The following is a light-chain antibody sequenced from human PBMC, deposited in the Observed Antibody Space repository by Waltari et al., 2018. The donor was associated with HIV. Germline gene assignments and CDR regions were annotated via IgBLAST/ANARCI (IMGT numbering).Light chain of an antibody. Sequence: SVGDRVNITCRASQNINKHLNWYQHKSGKAPKLLIYAASSLQSGVPSRFSGSGSGTNFTLTINTLQPEDFAIYYCQQSYSTLRITFGQGTRLDIK. CDR3: QQSYSTLRIT. CDR1: QNINKH. CDR2: AAS. J-gene: IGKJ5*01. V-gene: IGKV1-39*01.